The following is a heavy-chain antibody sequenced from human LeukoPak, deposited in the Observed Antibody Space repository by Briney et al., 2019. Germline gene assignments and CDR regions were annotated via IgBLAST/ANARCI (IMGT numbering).Heavy chain of an antibody. V-gene: IGHV3-7*01. Sequence: SGGSLRLSCAPSRLTFSNYWIPWVRQPPRRGLEWVGNINENGCEINYADYVQCRFTRSRDNADTSLNLQMNRLRAEDTAIYYCARDRHIKSWSNDRFDYWGQGALVTVSS. D-gene: IGHD3-22*01. CDR1: RLTFSNYW. J-gene: IGHJ4*02. CDR3: ARDRHIKSWSNDRFDY. CDR2: INENGCEI.